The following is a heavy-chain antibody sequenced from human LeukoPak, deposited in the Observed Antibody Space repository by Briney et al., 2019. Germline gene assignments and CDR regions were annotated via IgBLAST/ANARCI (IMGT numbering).Heavy chain of an antibody. V-gene: IGHV3-30-3*01. D-gene: IGHD3-22*01. CDR1: GFTFSSYA. Sequence: GRSLRLSCAASGFTFSSYAMHWVRQAPGKGLEWVAVISYDGSNKYYADSVKGRFTISRDNSKNTLYLQMNSLRTEDTAVYYCARDLYYYDSSGEGWGDSWGKGTLVTVSS. J-gene: IGHJ4*02. CDR2: ISYDGSNK. CDR3: ARDLYYYDSSGEGWGDS.